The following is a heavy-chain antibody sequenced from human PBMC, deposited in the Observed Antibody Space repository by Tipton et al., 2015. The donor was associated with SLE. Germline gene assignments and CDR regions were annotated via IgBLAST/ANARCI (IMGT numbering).Heavy chain of an antibody. Sequence: SLRLSCVASQFTFSRYHMQWVRQAPGKGLEWVSCISDSSSYIYYADSVKGRFTISRDNAKNSLYLEMNSLRAEDTAVYYCARIGVAGPRGHGMDVWGQGTTVTVSS. CDR2: ISDSSSYI. V-gene: IGHV3-21*03. CDR1: QFTFSRYH. J-gene: IGHJ6*02. CDR3: ARIGVAGPRGHGMDV. D-gene: IGHD6-19*01.